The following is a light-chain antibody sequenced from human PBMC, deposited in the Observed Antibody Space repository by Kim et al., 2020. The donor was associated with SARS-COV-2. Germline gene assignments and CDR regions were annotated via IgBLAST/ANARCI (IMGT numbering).Light chain of an antibody. V-gene: IGKV3-20*01. CDR3: HQYGDSSWT. CDR2: AAS. Sequence: EILLTQSPGTLSLSPGERATLSCRASQGISSSSLAWYQQKPGQAPRLLIYAASSRATGIPDRFSGTGSGTDFTLTISRLEPEDFAVYYCHQYGDSSWTFGQGTKVDIK. CDR1: QGISSSS. J-gene: IGKJ1*01.